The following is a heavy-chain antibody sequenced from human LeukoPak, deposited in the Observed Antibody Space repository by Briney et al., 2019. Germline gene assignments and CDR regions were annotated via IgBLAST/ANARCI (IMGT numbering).Heavy chain of an antibody. J-gene: IGHJ6*02. CDR1: GGTFSSYT. CDR3: ARGGYCSSTSCYVNSYWYFDL. CDR2: IIPIFGTA. Sequence: SVKVSCKASGGTFSSYTISWVRQAPGQGLEWMGGIIPIFGTANYAQKFQGRVTITADESTSTAYMELSSLRSEDTAVYYCARGGYCSSTSCYVNSYWYFDLWGQGTTVTVSS. V-gene: IGHV1-69*01. D-gene: IGHD2-2*01.